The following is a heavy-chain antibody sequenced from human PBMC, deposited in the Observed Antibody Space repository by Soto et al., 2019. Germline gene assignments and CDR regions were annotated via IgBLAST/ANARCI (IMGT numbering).Heavy chain of an antibody. CDR1: GGSISSGGYS. Sequence: QLQLQESGSGLVKPSQTLSLTCAVSGGSISSGGYSWSWIRQPPGKGLEWIGYIYHSRSTYYNPPHKSRVTISVDRSKNQFSLKLSSVTAAYTAVYYCARAMTTVTTLDYWGQVTLVTVSS. CDR2: IYHSRST. J-gene: IGHJ4*02. CDR3: ARAMTTVTTLDY. V-gene: IGHV4-30-2*01. D-gene: IGHD4-17*01.